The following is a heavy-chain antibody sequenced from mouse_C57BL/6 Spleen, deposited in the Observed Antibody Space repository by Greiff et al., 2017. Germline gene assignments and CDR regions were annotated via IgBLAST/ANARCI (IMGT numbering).Heavy chain of an antibody. CDR1: GYTFTSYW. CDR2: IDPSGSYT. Sequence: QVQLQQPGAELVKPGASVKLSCKASGYTFTSYWMQWVKQRPGQGLEWIGEIDPSGSYTNYNQKFKGKATLTVDTSTSTASMQRSGLTSEDSAVYYCARPRGSSGDYFDYWGQGTTLTVSS. J-gene: IGHJ2*01. D-gene: IGHD1-1*01. V-gene: IGHV1-50*01. CDR3: ARPRGSSGDYFDY.